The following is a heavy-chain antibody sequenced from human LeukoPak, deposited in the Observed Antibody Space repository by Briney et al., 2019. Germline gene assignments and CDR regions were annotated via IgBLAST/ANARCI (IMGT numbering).Heavy chain of an antibody. V-gene: IGHV5-51*01. Sequence: GESLKISCKGSGYSFTSYWIGWVRQMPGKGLEWMGIIYPGDTDTRYSPSFQGQFTISADKSISTAYLQWSSLKASDTAMYCCAGHQTNGGYDNFDYWGQGTLVTVSS. J-gene: IGHJ4*02. CDR2: IYPGDTDT. CDR1: GYSFTSYW. D-gene: IGHD5-12*01. CDR3: AGHQTNGGYDNFDY.